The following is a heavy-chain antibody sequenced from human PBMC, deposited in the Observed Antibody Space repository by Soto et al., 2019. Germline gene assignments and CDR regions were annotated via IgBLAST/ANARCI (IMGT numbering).Heavy chain of an antibody. Sequence: EVQLVESGGGLVPPGRSLRLSCAASGFTFDIFGMHWIRQAPGKGLEWVAGISWNNGGIAYADSVKGRFTISRDNTKNSLFLQPNRLRTEDPAFYYCTKERAGTTFVFGSWGLGTLVTVSS. CDR3: TKERAGTTFVFGS. CDR1: GFTFDIFG. V-gene: IGHV3-9*01. CDR2: ISWNNGGI. J-gene: IGHJ4*02. D-gene: IGHD1-1*01.